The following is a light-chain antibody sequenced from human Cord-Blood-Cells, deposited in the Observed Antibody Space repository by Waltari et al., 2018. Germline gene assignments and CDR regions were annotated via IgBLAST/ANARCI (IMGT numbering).Light chain of an antibody. CDR2: GAS. Sequence: IVMTQYSATLSVSPGERATLSCRASQSVSSNFDWYQQKPGQAPRLLIYGASTRATGIPARFSGSGSETEFTLTISSLQSEDFAVYYCQQYNNWPPFTFGPGTKVDIK. CDR3: QQYNNWPPFT. CDR1: QSVSSN. J-gene: IGKJ3*01. V-gene: IGKV3-15*01.